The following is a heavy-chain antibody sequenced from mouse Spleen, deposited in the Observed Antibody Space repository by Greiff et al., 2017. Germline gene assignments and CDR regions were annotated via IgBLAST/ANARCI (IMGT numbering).Heavy chain of an antibody. V-gene: IGHV1-52*01. D-gene: IGHD1-1*01. Sequence: QVQLQQPGAELVRPGSSVKLSCKASGYTFTSYWMHWVKQRPIQGLEWIGNIDPSDSETHYNQKFKDKATLTVDKSSSTAYMQLSSLTSEDSAVDYCARSTRGDFDVWGAGTTVTVSS. CDR1: GYTFTSYW. J-gene: IGHJ1*01. CDR2: IDPSDSET. CDR3: ARSTRGDFDV.